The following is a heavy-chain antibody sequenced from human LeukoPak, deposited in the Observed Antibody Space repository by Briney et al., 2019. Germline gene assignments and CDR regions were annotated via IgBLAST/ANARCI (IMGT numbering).Heavy chain of an antibody. V-gene: IGHV3-33*01. CDR1: GCTFRSNG. Sequence: PGGSQRLTCAASGCTFRSNGMHWVRQAPGKGLEWVAVIWFDGSNKYYADSVKDRFTISRDNSKNTLYLQMSSLRVEDTAVYFCARDQGTSASGSARGRFDYWGRGPVDSVSS. D-gene: IGHD2-2*01. CDR3: ARDQGTSASGSARGRFDY. J-gene: IGHJ4*02. CDR2: IWFDGSNK.